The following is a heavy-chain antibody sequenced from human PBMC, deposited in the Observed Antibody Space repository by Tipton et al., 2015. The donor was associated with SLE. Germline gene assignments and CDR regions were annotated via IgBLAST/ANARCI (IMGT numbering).Heavy chain of an antibody. CDR3: ATMASPYYGMDV. Sequence: AVSGFSFGTYAMHWVRQAPGKGLEWVAVISYDGSNENYADSVKGRFTISRDNSKSTLYLQMNSLRPEDTAMYFCATMASPYYGMDVWGQGTTVTVSS. CDR2: ISYDGSNE. J-gene: IGHJ6*02. D-gene: IGHD5-24*01. CDR1: GFSFGTYA. V-gene: IGHV3-30*04.